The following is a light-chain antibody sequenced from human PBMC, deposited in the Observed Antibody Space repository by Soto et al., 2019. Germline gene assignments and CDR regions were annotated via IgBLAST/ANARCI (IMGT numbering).Light chain of an antibody. CDR3: QQYGSSPPWT. V-gene: IGKV3-20*01. J-gene: IGKJ1*01. Sequence: EIVLTQSPGTLSLSPGERATLSCRASQSVSSSYLAWYQQKPGQAPRLLIYGASSRATGIPDRFSGSGSGTDFTLTISRLEPEDFAVYYFQQYGSSPPWTFGQGTNVQIK. CDR1: QSVSSSY. CDR2: GAS.